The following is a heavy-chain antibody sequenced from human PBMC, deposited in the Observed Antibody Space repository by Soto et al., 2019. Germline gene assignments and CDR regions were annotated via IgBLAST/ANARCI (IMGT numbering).Heavy chain of an antibody. CDR3: ARQLVRGVNYYYYGMDV. CDR1: GGSISSGSYY. Sequence: SETLSLTCTVSGGSISSGSYYWGWIRQPPGKGLEWIGSIYYSGSTYYNTSLKSRVTISVDTSKNQFSLKLSSVTAADTAVYYCARQLVRGVNYYYYGMDVWGQGTTVTVSS. D-gene: IGHD3-10*01. J-gene: IGHJ6*02. CDR2: IYYSGST. V-gene: IGHV4-39*01.